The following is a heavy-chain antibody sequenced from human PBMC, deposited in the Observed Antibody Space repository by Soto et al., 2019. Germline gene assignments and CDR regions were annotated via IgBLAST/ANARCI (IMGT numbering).Heavy chain of an antibody. CDR1: GASITSTTYF. J-gene: IGHJ4*02. CDR2: IYYSGRT. V-gene: IGHV4-39*01. Sequence: LSLTCTLSGASITSTTYFWAWIRQPPGKGLEWVGSIYYSGRTYYNPSLRSRVTISVDRSKNQFSLTMSSVTAADTAVYYCAKNLPRTGRFDYWGQGTSVTVSS. CDR3: AKNLPRTGRFDY.